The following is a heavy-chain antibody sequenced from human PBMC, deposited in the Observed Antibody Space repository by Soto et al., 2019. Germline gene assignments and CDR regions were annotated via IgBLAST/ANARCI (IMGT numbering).Heavy chain of an antibody. CDR1: GFTFSSYD. D-gene: IGHD2-15*01. V-gene: IGHV3-13*01. CDR2: IGTAGDT. Sequence: GGSLRLSCAASGFTFSSYDMHWVRQATGKGLEWVSAIGTAGDTYYPGSVKGRFTISRENAKNSLYLQMNSLRAGDTAVYYCARGYCSGGSCFAFDIWGQGIMVTVSS. CDR3: ARGYCSGGSCFAFDI. J-gene: IGHJ3*02.